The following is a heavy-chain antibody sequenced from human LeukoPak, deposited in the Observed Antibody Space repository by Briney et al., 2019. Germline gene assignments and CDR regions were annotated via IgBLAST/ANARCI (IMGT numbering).Heavy chain of an antibody. J-gene: IGHJ4*02. CDR1: VFTLSNYL. CDR2: ISGNRDTI. CDR3: TRYDLSAYARRAFDY. D-gene: IGHD3-3*01. V-gene: IGHV3-23*05. Sequence: GGSLRLSSAPSVFTLSNYLMGWVRPAPEEGLERVSVISGNRDTIHYADSVKGRFTVARDNSKSILYMQMISLGAEDTAVYYCTRYDLSAYARRAFDYWGQGTLVAVSS.